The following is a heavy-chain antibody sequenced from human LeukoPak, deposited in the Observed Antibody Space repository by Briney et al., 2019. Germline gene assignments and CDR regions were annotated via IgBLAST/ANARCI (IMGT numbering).Heavy chain of an antibody. V-gene: IGHV3-30-3*01. CDR2: TSSDLNVK. CDR1: GFTFRNYV. D-gene: IGHD3-10*01. CDR3: AREGYYGSGSPPSLYFDY. Sequence: GGSLGLSCAASGFTFRNYVTHWVRQAPGKGLEWVAVTSSDLNVKLYADSVKGRFTISRDNSRSTLYLQMNSLRPEDTAIYYCAREGYYGSGSPPSLYFDYWGQGTLVTVSS. J-gene: IGHJ4*02.